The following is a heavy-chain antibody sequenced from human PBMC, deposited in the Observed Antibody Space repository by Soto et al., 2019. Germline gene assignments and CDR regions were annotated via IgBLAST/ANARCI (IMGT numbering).Heavy chain of an antibody. D-gene: IGHD6-13*01. J-gene: IGHJ4*02. CDR1: GYSISSGYY. CDR2: IYHSGSA. CDR3: ARDRPGVGSSWRY. V-gene: IGHV4-38-2*02. Sequence: SSETLSLTCAVSGYSISSGYYWGWIRQPPGKGLEWIASIYHSGSAYYNPSLKSRVTISVDTSKNQFSLKLTSVTAADTAVYYCARDRPGVGSSWRYWGQGTLVTVSS.